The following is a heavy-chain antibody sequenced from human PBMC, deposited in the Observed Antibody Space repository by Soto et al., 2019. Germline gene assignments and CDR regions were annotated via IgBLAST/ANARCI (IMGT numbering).Heavy chain of an antibody. Sequence: GGSLRLSCAACGFTFSSYAMSWVRQAPGKGLEWVSAISGSGGSTYYADSVKGRFTISRDNSKNTLYLQMNSLRAEDTAVYYCAKDRVLMSSGWYTTDAFDIWGQGTMVTV. CDR1: GFTFSSYA. D-gene: IGHD6-19*01. V-gene: IGHV3-23*01. CDR3: AKDRVLMSSGWYTTDAFDI. J-gene: IGHJ3*02. CDR2: ISGSGGST.